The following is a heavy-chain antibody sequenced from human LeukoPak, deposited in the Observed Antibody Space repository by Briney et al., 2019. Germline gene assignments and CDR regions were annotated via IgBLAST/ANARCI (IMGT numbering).Heavy chain of an antibody. CDR2: ISAYNGNT. CDR3: ARLYGYSSSWPRGDFDY. Sequence: ASVKVSCKASGYTFTSYGISWVRQAPGRGLEWMGWISAYNGNTNYAQKLQGRVTMTTDTSTSTAYMELRSLRSDDTAVYYCARLYGYSSSWPRGDFDYWGQGTLVTVSS. J-gene: IGHJ4*02. D-gene: IGHD6-13*01. V-gene: IGHV1-18*01. CDR1: GYTFTSYG.